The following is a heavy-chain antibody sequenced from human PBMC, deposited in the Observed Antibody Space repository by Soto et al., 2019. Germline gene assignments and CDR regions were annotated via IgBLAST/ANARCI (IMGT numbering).Heavy chain of an antibody. Sequence: GGSLRLSCAASEVTFSNYAMSWVRLAPGKGMEWVSAISYGGGTTYYADSVKGRFTISRGNSKNTLYLQMNSLRAEDTAVYICAKNPGYYYDSTGFHFHYWGQGTLVTVSS. D-gene: IGHD3-22*01. CDR3: AKNPGYYYDSTGFHFHY. J-gene: IGHJ4*02. CDR2: ISYGGGTT. V-gene: IGHV3-23*01. CDR1: EVTFSNYA.